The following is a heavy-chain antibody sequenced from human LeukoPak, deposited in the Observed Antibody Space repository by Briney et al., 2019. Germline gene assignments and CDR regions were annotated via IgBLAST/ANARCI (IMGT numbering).Heavy chain of an antibody. Sequence: GSLRLSCVASGLTFSSYSMNWVRQAPGKGLEWVGRIRSQTAGGTTDFAAPVKGRFSISRDDSKNSLYLQMNSLTSEDTAVYYCAHGSAQYYEYWGQGTLVTVSS. V-gene: IGHV3-15*07. CDR1: GLTFSSYS. J-gene: IGHJ1*01. CDR3: AHGSAQYYEY. CDR2: IRSQTAGGTT. D-gene: IGHD2-15*01.